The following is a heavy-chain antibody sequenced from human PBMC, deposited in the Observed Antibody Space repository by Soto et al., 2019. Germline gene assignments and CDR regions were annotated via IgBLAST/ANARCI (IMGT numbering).Heavy chain of an antibody. CDR2: IIPIFGTA. CDR3: ARVSHWSSWSLDYYGMDV. Sequence: SVKVSCKASGGTCSGYAISWVRQAPGQGLEWMGGIIPIFGTANYAQKFQGRVTITADESTSTAYMELSSLRSEDPAVYFCARVSHWSSWSLDYYGMDVWGQGTAVTVSS. V-gene: IGHV1-69*13. CDR1: GGTCSGYA. J-gene: IGHJ6*02. D-gene: IGHD6-13*01.